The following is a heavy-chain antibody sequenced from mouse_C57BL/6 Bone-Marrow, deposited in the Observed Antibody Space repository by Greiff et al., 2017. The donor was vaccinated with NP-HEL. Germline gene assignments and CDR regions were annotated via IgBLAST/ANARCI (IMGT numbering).Heavy chain of an antibody. CDR3: ARELFYYYGSSYWYFDV. J-gene: IGHJ1*03. V-gene: IGHV1-64*01. Sequence: QVQLQQPGAELVKPGASVKLSCKASGYTFTSYWMHWVKQRPGQGLEWIGMIHPNSGSTNYNEKFKSKATLTVDKSSSTAYMQLSSLTSEDSAVYYCARELFYYYGSSYWYFDVWGTGTTVTVSS. D-gene: IGHD1-1*01. CDR2: IHPNSGST. CDR1: GYTFTSYW.